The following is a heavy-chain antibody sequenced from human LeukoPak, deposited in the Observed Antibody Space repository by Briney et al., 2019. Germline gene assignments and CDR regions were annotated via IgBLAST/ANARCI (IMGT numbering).Heavy chain of an antibody. Sequence: GGSLRLSCTASGFTFSSHWMHWVRQVPGRGPVWVSRVNGDGTKTTYADSVKGRFTISRDNARNTLHLQMNSLRAEDTAVYYCARDPRVPGVYYNYFDPWGQGTLVTVSS. V-gene: IGHV3-74*01. CDR3: ARDPRVPGVYYNYFDP. CDR1: GFTFSSHW. CDR2: VNGDGTKT. J-gene: IGHJ5*02. D-gene: IGHD3-10*01.